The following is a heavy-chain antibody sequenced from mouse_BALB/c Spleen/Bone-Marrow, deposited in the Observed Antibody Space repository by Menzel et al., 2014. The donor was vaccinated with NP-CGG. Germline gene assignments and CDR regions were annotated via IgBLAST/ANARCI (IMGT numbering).Heavy chain of an antibody. Sequence: EVQLQQSGPELVKPGASVKISCKTSGYTFTEYAMHWVKQSHGKSLVWIGGIIPNNGDTSYNQKFKGKATLTVDKSSSTAYMELRSLTSEDSAVHYCARFLGGYWGQGTLVTVSA. CDR3: ARFLGGY. V-gene: IGHV1-18*01. CDR2: IIPNNGDT. CDR1: GYTFTEYA. J-gene: IGHJ3*01. D-gene: IGHD4-1*01.